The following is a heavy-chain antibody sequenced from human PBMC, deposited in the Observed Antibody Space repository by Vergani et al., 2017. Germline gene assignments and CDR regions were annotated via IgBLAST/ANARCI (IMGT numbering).Heavy chain of an antibody. CDR3: ANHPGNYYYYMDV. Sequence: QVQLVESGGGVVQRGGSLRLSCATSGFTLSNYDMQWIRQGPGKGLEFVAFIQFDGSNQYYADSVKGRFTLSRDFSKNTLYLQMNSLRTDDTATYYCANHPGNYYYYMDVWGKGTTVTVSS. CDR2: IQFDGSNQ. V-gene: IGHV3-30*02. J-gene: IGHJ6*03. CDR1: GFTLSNYD.